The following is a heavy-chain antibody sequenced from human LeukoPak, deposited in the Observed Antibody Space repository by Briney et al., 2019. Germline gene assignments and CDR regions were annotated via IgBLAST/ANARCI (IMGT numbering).Heavy chain of an antibody. CDR1: GFNVSSNY. CDR3: AREQIIVAAIYFDY. D-gene: IGHD2-2*02. V-gene: IGHV3-53*01. J-gene: IGHJ4*02. Sequence: GGSLRLSCAASGFNVSSNYMSWVRQAPGKGLEWVSVIYSGGNTYYADSVKGRFTISRDNSKNTLYLQMNSLRAEDTAVYYCAREQIIVAAIYFDYWGQGTLVTVSS. CDR2: IYSGGNT.